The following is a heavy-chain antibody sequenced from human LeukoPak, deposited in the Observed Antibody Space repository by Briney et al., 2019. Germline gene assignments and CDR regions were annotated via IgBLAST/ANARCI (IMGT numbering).Heavy chain of an antibody. CDR1: GGSFSGYY. Sequence: SETLSLTCAVYGGSFSGYYWSWIRQPPGKGLDWIGEINHSGSTNYNPSLKSRVTISVDTSKNQFSLKLSSVTAADTAVYYCARQRSSIVVVPAAIPLIAYYFDYWGQGTLVTVSS. CDR3: ARQRSSIVVVPAAIPLIAYYFDY. CDR2: INHSGST. J-gene: IGHJ4*02. V-gene: IGHV4-34*01. D-gene: IGHD2-2*01.